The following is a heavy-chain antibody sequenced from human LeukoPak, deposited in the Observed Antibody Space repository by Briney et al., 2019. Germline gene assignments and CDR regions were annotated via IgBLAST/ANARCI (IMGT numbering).Heavy chain of an antibody. Sequence: GGSLRLSCAASGFTFSSYWMQWVRQAPGKGLVWVSRLSPDGSSTTSADSVKGRFTISRDNAKNSLYLQMNSLGAEDTAVYYCARDYDYSLDYWGQGTLVTASS. CDR2: LSPDGSST. D-gene: IGHD4/OR15-4a*01. V-gene: IGHV3-74*01. CDR1: GFTFSSYW. J-gene: IGHJ4*02. CDR3: ARDYDYSLDY.